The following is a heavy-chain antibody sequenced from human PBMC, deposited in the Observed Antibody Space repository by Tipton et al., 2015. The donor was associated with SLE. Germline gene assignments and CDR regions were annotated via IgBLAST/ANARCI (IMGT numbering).Heavy chain of an antibody. CDR3: ARGDRVGWFDP. CDR1: GGSISSYY. D-gene: IGHD1-26*01. Sequence: TLSLTCTVSGGSISSYYWSWIRQPPGKGLEWIGEINHSGSTNYNPSLKSRVTISVDTSKNQFSLKLSSVTAADTAVYYCARGDRVGWFDPWGQGTLVTVSS. J-gene: IGHJ5*02. CDR2: INHSGST. V-gene: IGHV4-34*01.